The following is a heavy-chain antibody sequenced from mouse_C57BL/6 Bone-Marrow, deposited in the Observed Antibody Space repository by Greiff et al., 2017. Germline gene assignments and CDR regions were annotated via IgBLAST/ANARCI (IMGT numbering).Heavy chain of an antibody. V-gene: IGHV1S22*01. CDR1: GYTFTSYW. CDR2: IYPGSGST. D-gene: IGHD1-1*01. J-gene: IGHJ3*01. Sequence: LQQPGSELVRPGASVKLSCKASGYTFTSYWMHWVKQRPGQGLEWIGNIYPGSGSTNYDEKVKSKATLTVDTSSSTAYMQLSSLTSEDAAVYYCLLSWFAYWGQGTLVTVSA. CDR3: LLSWFAY.